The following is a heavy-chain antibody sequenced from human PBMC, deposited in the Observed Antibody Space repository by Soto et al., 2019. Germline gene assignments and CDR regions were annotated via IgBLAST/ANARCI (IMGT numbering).Heavy chain of an antibody. CDR3: ARLGWERRVDY. CDR1: GGTFSSYA. V-gene: IGHV1-69*01. J-gene: IGHJ4*02. CDR2: IIPIFGTA. D-gene: IGHD1-1*01. Sequence: QVQLVQSGAEVKKPGSSVKVSCKASGGTFSSYAISWVRQAPGQGLEWMGGIIPIFGTANYAQKFQGRVTITADESTTTAYMELSSLRSEDTAMYYCARLGWERRVDYWGQGTLVTVSS.